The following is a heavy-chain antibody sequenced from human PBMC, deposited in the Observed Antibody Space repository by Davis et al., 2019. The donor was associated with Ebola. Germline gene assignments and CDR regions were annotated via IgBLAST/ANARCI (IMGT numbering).Heavy chain of an antibody. Sequence: ASVKVSCKTSGYTFSDYAMHWVRQAPGHRLEWMGWINTGNGNTKDSQKFQGRVTITRDKSASTAYMELSSLRAEDTAVYYCARDYSTTIYYFDYWGQGTLVTVSS. CDR1: GYTFSDYA. CDR2: INTGNGNT. V-gene: IGHV1-3*04. J-gene: IGHJ4*02. CDR3: ARDYSTTIYYFDY. D-gene: IGHD4-11*01.